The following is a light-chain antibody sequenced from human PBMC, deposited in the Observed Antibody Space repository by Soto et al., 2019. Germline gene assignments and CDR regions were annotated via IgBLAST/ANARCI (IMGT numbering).Light chain of an antibody. J-gene: IGLJ1*01. Sequence: QSALTQPASVSGSPGQSIAISCTGTSSDVGAYDSVCWYQQHPGKAPKLTIFGVSNRPSGVSNRFSGHKSGNTASLTISGLQAEDEADYYCSSYTSDSSYVFGTGTKLTVL. CDR1: SSDVGAYDS. CDR2: GVS. CDR3: SSYTSDSSYV. V-gene: IGLV2-14*03.